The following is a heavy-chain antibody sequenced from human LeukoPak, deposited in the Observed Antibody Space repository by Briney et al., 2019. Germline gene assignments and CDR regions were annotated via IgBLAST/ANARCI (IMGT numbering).Heavy chain of an antibody. CDR3: TLYYYDSSGYYFGFSGS. Sequence: GGSLRLSCAASGFTFSSAWMSWVRQAPGKGLEWVGRIKSRTDGGTTEYAAPVKGRFAILRDDSENTLHLQMNSLKTEDTAVYYCTLYYYDSSGYYFGFSGSWGQGTLVTVSS. CDR1: GFTFSSAW. D-gene: IGHD3-22*01. J-gene: IGHJ5*02. V-gene: IGHV3-15*01. CDR2: IKSRTDGGTT.